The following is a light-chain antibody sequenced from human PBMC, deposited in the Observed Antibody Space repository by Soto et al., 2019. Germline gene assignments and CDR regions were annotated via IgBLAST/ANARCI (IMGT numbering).Light chain of an antibody. CDR1: QSVRSF. CDR3: QQSAEWPWT. V-gene: IGKV3-15*01. J-gene: IGKJ1*01. Sequence: EIEMTQSPATLSVSPGERATLSCRASQSVRSFLAWYQQKPGQAPRLLISGASTRATGIPARFSGSGSGADFTLTISSLQSEDFAVYFCQQSAEWPWTFGQVTKVELK. CDR2: GAS.